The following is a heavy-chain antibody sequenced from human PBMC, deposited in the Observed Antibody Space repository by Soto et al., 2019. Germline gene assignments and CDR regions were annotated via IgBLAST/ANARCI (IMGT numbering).Heavy chain of an antibody. V-gene: IGHV4-4*02. Sequence: PSQTLSLTCAVSGGSISSINWWSWVRQPPGKGLEWIGEIYHSGSTNYNPSLKSRVTISVDKSQNQFSLKLSSVTAADTAVYYCARDSRGYSYSYYFDYWGQGTLVTVSS. J-gene: IGHJ4*02. CDR3: ARDSRGYSYSYYFDY. CDR1: GGSISSINW. CDR2: IYHSGST. D-gene: IGHD5-18*01.